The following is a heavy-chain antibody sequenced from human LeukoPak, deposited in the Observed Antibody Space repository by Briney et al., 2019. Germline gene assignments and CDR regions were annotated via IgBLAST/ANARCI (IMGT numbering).Heavy chain of an antibody. V-gene: IGHV3-23*01. CDR2: FSGSTGST. CDR3: ARGGMRGKISYTYYYMDV. D-gene: IGHD2-2*02. J-gene: IGHJ6*03. CDR1: GFTFSSYG. Sequence: GGSLRLSCAASGFTFSSYGMNWVRQAPGKGLGWVSGFSGSTGSTHYADSVKGRFTISRDTSRDTLSLQMNSLRGEDAAVYYCARGGMRGKISYTYYYMDVWGKGTTVTVSS.